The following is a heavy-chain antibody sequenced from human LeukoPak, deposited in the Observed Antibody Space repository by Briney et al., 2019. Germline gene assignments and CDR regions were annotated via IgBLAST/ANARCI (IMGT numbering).Heavy chain of an antibody. D-gene: IGHD4-23*01. Sequence: SETLSLTCAVSGGSISSGSYSWRWIRQPPGKGLEWIGYIYPRGSTYYNPSLKIRVILSLDKSANQFSLNLSSVTAADTAVYYCARGGTVVNLSFWGQGTLVTVSS. CDR2: IYPRGST. J-gene: IGHJ4*02. V-gene: IGHV4-30-2*01. CDR1: GGSISSGSYS. CDR3: ARGGTVVNLSF.